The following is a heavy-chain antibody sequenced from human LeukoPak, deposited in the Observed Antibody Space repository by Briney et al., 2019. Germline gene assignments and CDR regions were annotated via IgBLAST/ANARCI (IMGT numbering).Heavy chain of an antibody. CDR3: ASRPADTTWYGVFDY. D-gene: IGHD3-10*01. V-gene: IGHV4-59*11. CDR1: GGSINSHY. J-gene: IGHJ4*02. Sequence: SETLSLTCSVSGGSINSHYWSWIRQPPGKRLEWIGYIFNTGNTNYNPSLASRVTMSVDTSRAQFFLRLSPVTAADTAIYYCASRPADTTWYGVFDYWSQGTLVTVSS. CDR2: IFNTGNT.